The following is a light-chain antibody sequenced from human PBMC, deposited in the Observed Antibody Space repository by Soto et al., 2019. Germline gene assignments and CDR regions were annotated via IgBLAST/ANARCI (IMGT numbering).Light chain of an antibody. J-gene: IGKJ4*01. CDR3: QHYGSSPLT. CDR1: QSVSSNY. Sequence: EIVLTQSPGTLSLSPGERATLSCRASQSVSSNYLAWYRQKPGQAPRLLIYGASSRATGIPDRFSGSGSESDFTLTINRLEPEDFAVYYWQHYGSSPLTFGGGTKVEVK. CDR2: GAS. V-gene: IGKV3-20*01.